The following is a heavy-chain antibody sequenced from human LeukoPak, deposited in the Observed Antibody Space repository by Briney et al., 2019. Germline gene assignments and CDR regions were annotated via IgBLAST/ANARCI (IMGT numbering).Heavy chain of an antibody. V-gene: IGHV3-49*04. CDR1: GFTFSSYA. Sequence: PGGSLRLSCAASGFTFSSYAMSWVRQAPGKGLEWVGFIRSKASGGTTEYAASVKGRFTISRDDSKSIAYLQMNSLITEDTAVYYCTRCNFGEFYFDYWGQGTLVTVSS. D-gene: IGHD3-10*01. CDR3: TRCNFGEFYFDY. J-gene: IGHJ4*02. CDR2: IRSKASGGTT.